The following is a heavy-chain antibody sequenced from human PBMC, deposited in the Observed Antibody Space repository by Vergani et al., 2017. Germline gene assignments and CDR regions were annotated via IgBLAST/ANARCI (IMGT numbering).Heavy chain of an antibody. CDR1: GFTFNHYA. CDR3: AKAKPRNSGYDYLYYYHAMDV. V-gene: IGHV3-23*01. Sequence: EVQLLESGGDLVQPGGSLRLSCAASGFTFNHYAMNWVRQAPGKGLEWVSGISGSGGSTYYAGSVKGRFTISRDSSKNTLYLQMNSLSAGDTAVYYCAKAKPRNSGYDYLYYYHAMDVGGKGTTVTFS. CDR2: ISGSGGST. J-gene: IGHJ6*04. D-gene: IGHD5-12*01.